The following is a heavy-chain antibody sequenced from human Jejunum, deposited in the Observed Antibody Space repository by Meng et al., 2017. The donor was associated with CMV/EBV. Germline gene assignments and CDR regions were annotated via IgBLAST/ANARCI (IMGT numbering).Heavy chain of an antibody. D-gene: IGHD3-10*01. CDR3: AHRVPYGSGGYFDY. J-gene: IGHJ4*02. Sequence: FSGFSLSTSGVGVGWIRQPPGKALEWLALIYWDDDKRYSPSLKSRLTITKDSSKNQVVLTMTNSNPVDTATYYCAHRVPYGSGGYFDYWGQGTLVTVSS. CDR1: GFSLSTSGVG. CDR2: IYWDDDK. V-gene: IGHV2-5*02.